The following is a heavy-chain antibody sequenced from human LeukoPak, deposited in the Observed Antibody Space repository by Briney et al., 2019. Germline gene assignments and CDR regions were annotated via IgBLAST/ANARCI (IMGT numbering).Heavy chain of an antibody. J-gene: IGHJ4*02. CDR3: ARPVLGYFDY. CDR1: GFTLSGSW. V-gene: IGHV3-74*01. CDR2: INTDGSSI. Sequence: PGGSLRLSCEVSGFTLSGSWMHWVRQAPGKELEWVSRINTDGSSITYADSVRGRFTISKDNAKNTLYLQMNSLRAEDTAVYFCARPVLGYFDYWGQGTLVTVSS. D-gene: IGHD3-16*01.